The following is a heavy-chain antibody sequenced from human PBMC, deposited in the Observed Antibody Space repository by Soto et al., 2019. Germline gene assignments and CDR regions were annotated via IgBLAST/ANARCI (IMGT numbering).Heavy chain of an antibody. Sequence: LSLTCTVSGGSISSGGYYWSWIRQHPGKGLVWIGYIYYSGSTYYNPSLKIRVTISVDTSKNQFSLKLSSVTAADTAVYYCARDPRHCSSTSCHNPVWGQGTTVTVS. J-gene: IGHJ6*02. CDR1: GGSISSGGYY. D-gene: IGHD2-2*02. CDR2: IYYSGST. CDR3: ARDPRHCSSTSCHNPV. V-gene: IGHV4-31*03.